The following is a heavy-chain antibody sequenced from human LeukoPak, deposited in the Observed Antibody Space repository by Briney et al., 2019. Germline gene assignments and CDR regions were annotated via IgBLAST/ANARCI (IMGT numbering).Heavy chain of an antibody. CDR2: IKQDGSEQ. D-gene: IGHD2-2*01. J-gene: IGHJ6*03. CDR3: ARYAGYCSSASCYYMDV. Sequence: GGSLRLSCAASGFTFSAFWMSWVRQAPGKGLEWVANIKQDGSEQYYVDSVKGRFTISRDNARNSLYLQMNSLRAEDTAVYYCARYAGYCSSASCYYMDVWGKGTTVTVSS. V-gene: IGHV3-7*01. CDR1: GFTFSAFW.